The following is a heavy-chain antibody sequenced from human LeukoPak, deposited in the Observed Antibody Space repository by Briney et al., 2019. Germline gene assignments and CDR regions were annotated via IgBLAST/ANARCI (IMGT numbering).Heavy chain of an antibody. CDR2: IYSDGTI. V-gene: IGHV3-66*01. CDR3: AREVGGGASGQ. D-gene: IGHD3-16*01. Sequence: PGGSLRLSCAASGFPVSSNYMSWVRQVPGKGLEWVSVIYSDGTISYADSVKGRFTISRDNSENTLYLQMNSLRVEDTAVYYCAREVGGGASGQWGQGTLVTVSS. J-gene: IGHJ4*02. CDR1: GFPVSSNY.